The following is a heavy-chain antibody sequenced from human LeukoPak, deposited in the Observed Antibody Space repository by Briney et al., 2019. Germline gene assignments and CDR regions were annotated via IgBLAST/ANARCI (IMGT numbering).Heavy chain of an antibody. Sequence: GGSLRLSCAASGFSFTTHNMDWVRQAPGKGLEWISYISGSGEAIFYADSVQGRFTISRDNAKNSIYLQMNTLRAEDTAVYYCARTYGSGSLDYGGQGTLVTVSS. J-gene: IGHJ4*02. CDR3: ARTYGSGSLDY. CDR2: ISGSGEAI. D-gene: IGHD2-15*01. V-gene: IGHV3-48*01. CDR1: GFSFTTHN.